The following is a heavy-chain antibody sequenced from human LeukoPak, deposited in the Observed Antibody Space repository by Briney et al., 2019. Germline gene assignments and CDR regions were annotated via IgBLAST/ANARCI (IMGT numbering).Heavy chain of an antibody. CDR1: GYTFTSYD. D-gene: IGHD1-26*01. J-gene: IGHJ4*02. Sequence: GASVKVYCKASGYTFTSYDINWVRQATGQGLEWMGWINPNSGNTGYAQKFQGRVTMTRNTSISTAYMELSRLRSAETAVYYCARGGRSPYYFDYWGQGTLVTVSS. CDR3: ARGGRSPYYFDY. CDR2: INPNSGNT. V-gene: IGHV1-8*01.